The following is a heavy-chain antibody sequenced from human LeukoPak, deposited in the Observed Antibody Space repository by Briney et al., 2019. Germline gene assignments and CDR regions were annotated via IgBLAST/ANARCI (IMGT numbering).Heavy chain of an antibody. CDR2: INHSGST. Sequence: PSETLSLTCAVYSGSFSGYYWSWIRQPPGKGREWIGEINHSGSTNYNPSLKSRVTISVDTSKNQFALKLSSVTAADTAVYYCARDPSLHYYDSSGSDYWGQGTLVTVSS. V-gene: IGHV4-34*01. CDR3: ARDPSLHYYDSSGSDY. CDR1: SGSFSGYY. D-gene: IGHD3-22*01. J-gene: IGHJ4*02.